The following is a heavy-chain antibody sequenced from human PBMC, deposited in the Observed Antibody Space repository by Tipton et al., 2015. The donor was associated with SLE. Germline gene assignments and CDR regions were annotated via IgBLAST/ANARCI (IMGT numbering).Heavy chain of an antibody. CDR1: GGSISSYY. D-gene: IGHD4-11*01. CDR3: ARWAGPTVNFDY. J-gene: IGHJ4*02. Sequence: TLSLTCPVSGGSISSYYWSWIRQPPGKGLEWIGYIYYSGSTNYNPSLKSRVTISVDTSKNQFSLKLSSVTAADTAVYYCARWAGPTVNFDYWGQGTLVTVSS. V-gene: IGHV4-59*01. CDR2: IYYSGST.